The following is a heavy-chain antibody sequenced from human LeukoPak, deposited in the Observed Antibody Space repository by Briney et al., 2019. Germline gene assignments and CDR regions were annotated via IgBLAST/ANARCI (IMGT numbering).Heavy chain of an antibody. CDR3: ARHEELLRNFDY. J-gene: IGHJ4*02. D-gene: IGHD1-26*01. CDR1: GGSISSSSYY. CDR2: IYYSGST. V-gene: IGHV4-39*01. Sequence: PSETLSPTCIVSGGSISSSSYYWGWIRQPPGEGLEWIGSIYYSGSTYYNPSLKSRVTISVDTSKNQFSLKLSSVTAADTAVYYCARHEELLRNFDYWGQGTLVTVSS.